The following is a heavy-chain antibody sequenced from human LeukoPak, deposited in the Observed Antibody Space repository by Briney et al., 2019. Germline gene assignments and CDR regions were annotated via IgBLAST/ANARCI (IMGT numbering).Heavy chain of an antibody. CDR2: INPDGTTT. Sequence: GGSLRLSCVGSGFTYSNYWMHWVRQAPGKGPVWVSRINPDGTTTDYADSVKGRFTISRDNAKNSLYLQMNSLRAEDTAVYYCARDRGSSGWYEFDYWGQGTLVTVSS. V-gene: IGHV3-74*01. D-gene: IGHD6-19*01. CDR1: GFTYSNYW. CDR3: ARDRGSSGWYEFDY. J-gene: IGHJ4*02.